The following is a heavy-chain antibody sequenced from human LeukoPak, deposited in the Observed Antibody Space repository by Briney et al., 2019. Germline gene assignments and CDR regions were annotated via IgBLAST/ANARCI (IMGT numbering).Heavy chain of an antibody. Sequence: PGGSLRLSCAASGFTVSSNYMSWVRQAPGKGLEWVSVIYSGGSTYYADSVKGRFTISRDNSKNTLYLQMNSLRAEDTAVYYCATEYYYDSSGPTPLDYWGQGTLVTVSS. CDR3: ATEYYYDSSGPTPLDY. V-gene: IGHV3-53*05. J-gene: IGHJ4*02. CDR2: IYSGGST. CDR1: GFTVSSNY. D-gene: IGHD3-22*01.